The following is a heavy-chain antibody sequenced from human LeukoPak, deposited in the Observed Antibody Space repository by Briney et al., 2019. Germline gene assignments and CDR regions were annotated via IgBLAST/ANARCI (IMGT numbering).Heavy chain of an antibody. CDR3: AVTRMGATAEIDY. CDR1: GYSFTVYY. Sequence: ASVKVSCKASGYSFTVYYIHWVRQAPGQGLEWMGRINPDSGGTKYSQRFQDRVTMTRDTSISTACMELSRLTSDDTAVFYCAVTRMGATAEIDYWGQGTLVTVSS. V-gene: IGHV1-2*06. D-gene: IGHD1-26*01. J-gene: IGHJ4*02. CDR2: INPDSGGT.